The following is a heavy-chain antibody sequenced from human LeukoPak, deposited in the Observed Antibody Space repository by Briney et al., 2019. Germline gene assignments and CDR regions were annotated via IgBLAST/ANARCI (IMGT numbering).Heavy chain of an antibody. Sequence: GGSLRLSCAASGFTFSGSAMHWVRQAPGKGLEWVAVISYDGSNKYYADSVKGRFTISRDNSKNTLYLQMNSLRAEDTAVYYCARAPRIVAHFDYWGQGTLVTVSS. CDR1: GFTFSGSA. V-gene: IGHV3-30-3*01. D-gene: IGHD5-12*01. CDR3: ARAPRIVAHFDY. J-gene: IGHJ4*02. CDR2: ISYDGSNK.